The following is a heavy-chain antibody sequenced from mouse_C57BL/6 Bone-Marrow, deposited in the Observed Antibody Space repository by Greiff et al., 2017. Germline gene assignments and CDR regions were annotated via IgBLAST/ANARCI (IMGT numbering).Heavy chain of an antibody. CDR3: ARYYYYYGRAMDY. CDR1: GFNIKNTY. Sequence: EVQLQESVAELVRPGASVKLSCTASGFNIKNTYMHWVKQRPEQGLEWIGRIDPANGNTKYAPKFPGKATITADTSSNTAYLQLSSLTSEDTAIYYGARYYYYYGRAMDYWGQGTSVTVSS. J-gene: IGHJ4*01. D-gene: IGHD1-1*01. CDR2: IDPANGNT. V-gene: IGHV14-3*01.